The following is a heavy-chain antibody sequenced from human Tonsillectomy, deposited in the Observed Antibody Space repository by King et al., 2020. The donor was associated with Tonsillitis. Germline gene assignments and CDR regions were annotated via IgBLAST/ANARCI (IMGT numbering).Heavy chain of an antibody. CDR1: GFTFSSSS. CDR2: ISSSSSYI. D-gene: IGHD4-17*01. Sequence: VQLVESGGGLVKPGGSLRLSCAASGFTFSSSSMNWVRQAPGKGLEWVASISSSSSYIYYADSIKGRFTISRDNAKSSLYLLMNSLRAEDTAVYYCARDIYYGDYFTPGFDYWGQGTLVTVSS. V-gene: IGHV3-21*01. CDR3: ARDIYYGDYFTPGFDY. J-gene: IGHJ4*02.